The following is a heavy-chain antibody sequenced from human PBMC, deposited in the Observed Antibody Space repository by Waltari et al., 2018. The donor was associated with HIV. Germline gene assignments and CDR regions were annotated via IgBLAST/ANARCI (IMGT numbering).Heavy chain of an antibody. V-gene: IGHV3-74*01. Sequence: EVQLEESGGGLVQPGGSLRLSCAASGFTLSSYWMHWVRQVPGKGPVWVSRINSGGLTPSYADSVKGRFAISRDNAKNTLYLQMNSLRAEDTAVYYCARASDYPFWYFDLWGRGTLVTVSS. D-gene: IGHD4-17*01. CDR1: GFTLSSYW. CDR3: ARASDYPFWYFDL. CDR2: INSGGLTP. J-gene: IGHJ2*01.